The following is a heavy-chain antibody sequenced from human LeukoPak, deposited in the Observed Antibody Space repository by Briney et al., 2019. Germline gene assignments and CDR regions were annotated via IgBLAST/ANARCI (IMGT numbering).Heavy chain of an antibody. J-gene: IGHJ4*02. V-gene: IGHV3-23*01. CDR2: LRGDGDT. D-gene: IGHD1-1*01. CDR3: AKASWVSNVDAVL. CDR1: GFIFSNYA. Sequence: GGSLRLSCAASGFIFSNYAISWVRQAPARGLEWVSSLRGDGDTFYADSVKGRFTLSRDHSRNTVYLQLNNLRVEDTAIYYCAKASWVSNVDAVLWGQGTLVTVSS.